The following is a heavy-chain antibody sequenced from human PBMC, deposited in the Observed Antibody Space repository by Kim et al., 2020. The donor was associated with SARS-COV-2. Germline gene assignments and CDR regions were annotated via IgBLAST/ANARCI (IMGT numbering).Heavy chain of an antibody. J-gene: IGHJ4*02. Sequence: GGSLRLSCAASGFTFSIYWMHWVRQAPGKGLVWVSRISSDGSSTCYADSVKGRFTISRDNAKNTLYLQMNSLRAEDTAVYYCARSLDYYYDSSALDYWGQGTLVTVSS. D-gene: IGHD3-22*01. CDR1: GFTFSIYW. V-gene: IGHV3-74*01. CDR3: ARSLDYYYDSSALDY. CDR2: ISSDGSST.